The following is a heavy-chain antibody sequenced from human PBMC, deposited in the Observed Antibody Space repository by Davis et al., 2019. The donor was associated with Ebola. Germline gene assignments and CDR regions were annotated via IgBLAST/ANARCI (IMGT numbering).Heavy chain of an antibody. J-gene: IGHJ3*01. V-gene: IGHV3-9*01. CDR1: GFTFDDYA. D-gene: IGHD6-19*01. CDR3: AKDTSNVWFDV. CDR2: ISWNSGYI. Sequence: SLKISCAASGFTFDDYAMHWVRQAPGKGLEWVSGISWNSGYIGYADSVKGRFTISRDNSKNTLHLQMNSLRVEDTAIYYCAKDTSNVWFDVWGQGTMVTVSS.